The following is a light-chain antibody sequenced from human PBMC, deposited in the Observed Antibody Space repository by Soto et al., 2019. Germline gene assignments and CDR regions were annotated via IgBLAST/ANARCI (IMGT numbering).Light chain of an antibody. J-gene: IGKJ5*01. Sequence: EFELTQSPFTLYLSPGERATLSCRASQSFRGLLAWYQQKPGQAPRLLIYDAYNRVTGIPPRFSGSGSGTDFTLTICSLEPEDSAVYYCQHRHMLPITFGQGTRLEIK. CDR1: QSFRGL. V-gene: IGKV3-11*01. CDR3: QHRHMLPIT. CDR2: DAY.